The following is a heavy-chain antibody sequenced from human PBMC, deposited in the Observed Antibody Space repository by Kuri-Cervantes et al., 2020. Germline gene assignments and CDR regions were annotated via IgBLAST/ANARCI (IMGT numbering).Heavy chain of an antibody. J-gene: IGHJ3*02. CDR2: LSGSGGTT. CDR1: DFTFSTYA. D-gene: IGHD1-1*01. V-gene: IGHV3-23*01. CDR3: ARVNVNDALDI. Sequence: LSLTCAASDFTFSTYAMSWVRQAPGKGLEWVSTLSGSGGTTYYADSVKGRFTISRDNAKSSLYLQMNSLRADDTAVYYCARVNVNDALDIWAQGTMVTVSS.